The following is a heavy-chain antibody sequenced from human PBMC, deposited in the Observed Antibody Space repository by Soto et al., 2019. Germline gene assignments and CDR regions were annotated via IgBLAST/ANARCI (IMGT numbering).Heavy chain of an antibody. CDR2: ISSSSSTI. J-gene: IGHJ4*02. CDR3: ARPGYSSGWYT. V-gene: IGHV3-48*01. CDR1: GFTFSSYS. Sequence: GGSLRLSCAASGFTFSSYSMNWVRQAPGKGLEWVSYISSSSSTIYYADSVKGRFTISRDNAKNSLYLQMNSLRAEDTAVYYCARPGYSSGWYTWGQGTLVTVSS. D-gene: IGHD6-19*01.